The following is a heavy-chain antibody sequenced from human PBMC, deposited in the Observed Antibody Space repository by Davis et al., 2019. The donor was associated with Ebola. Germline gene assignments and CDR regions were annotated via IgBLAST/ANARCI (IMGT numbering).Heavy chain of an antibody. Sequence: GESLKISCQTSGYTFTNYYIAWVRQMPGKGLEWMGIIYPGGSDTRYSPSFQGQVTISVDKSISPAYLQWSSLKASDTAMYYCARHVGGLDPWGQGTLVTVSS. D-gene: IGHD1-26*01. CDR3: ARHVGGLDP. CDR2: IYPGGSDT. V-gene: IGHV5-51*01. CDR1: GYTFTNYY. J-gene: IGHJ5*02.